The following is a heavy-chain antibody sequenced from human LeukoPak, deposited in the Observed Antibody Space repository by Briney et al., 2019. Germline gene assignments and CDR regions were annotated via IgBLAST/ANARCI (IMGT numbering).Heavy chain of an antibody. CDR3: ARGGCSSTSCYSGSYYYYYGMDV. J-gene: IGHJ6*04. V-gene: IGHV1-2*04. D-gene: IGHD2-2*01. CDR1: GYTFTGYY. CDR2: IDPNSGGT. Sequence: GASVKVSCKASGYTFTGYYMHWVRQAPGQGLEWMGWIDPNSGGTNYAQKFQGWVTMTRDTSISTAYMELSRLRSDDTAVYYCARGGCSSTSCYSGSYYYYYGMDVWGKGTTVTVSS.